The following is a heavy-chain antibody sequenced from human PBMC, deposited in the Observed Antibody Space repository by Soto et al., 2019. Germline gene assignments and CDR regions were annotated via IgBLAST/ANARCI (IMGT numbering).Heavy chain of an antibody. CDR2: INPSGGST. Sequence: ASVNVSCKGSGYTFTSYYMHWVRPAPGQGLELMGIINPSGGSTSYAQKFQGRVTMTRDTSTSTVYMELSSLRSEDTAVYYCASVVRGVPHWFDPWGQGTLDTVAS. V-gene: IGHV1-46*01. D-gene: IGHD3-10*01. J-gene: IGHJ5*02. CDR3: ASVVRGVPHWFDP. CDR1: GYTFTSYY.